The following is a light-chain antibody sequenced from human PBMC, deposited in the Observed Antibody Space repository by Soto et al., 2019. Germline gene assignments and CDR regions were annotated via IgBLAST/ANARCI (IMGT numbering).Light chain of an antibody. J-gene: IGKJ1*01. CDR3: QQFYTYSPWT. Sequence: DMQMTQSPSTLSASVLDRFMITCRASQNINNRLAWYQQRPCKSPKILVYWASTLEIGVPSSFSGSGSGTEFTIPISGLQPDDFATYYCQQFYTYSPWTFGQGTKVDIK. CDR1: QNINNR. CDR2: WAS. V-gene: IGKV1-5*03.